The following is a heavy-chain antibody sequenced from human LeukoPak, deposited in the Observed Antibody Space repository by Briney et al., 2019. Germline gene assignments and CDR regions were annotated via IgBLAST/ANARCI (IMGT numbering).Heavy chain of an antibody. V-gene: IGHV3-30*04. D-gene: IGHD5-18*01. CDR2: ISYDGSNK. Sequence: GGSLRLSCAASGFTFSSYAMHWVRQAPGKGLEWVAVISYDGSNKYYADSVKGRFTISRDNSKNTLYLQMNSLRAEDTAVYYCARVTYSYGLTFDYWGQGTLVTVSS. J-gene: IGHJ4*02. CDR1: GFTFSSYA. CDR3: ARVTYSYGLTFDY.